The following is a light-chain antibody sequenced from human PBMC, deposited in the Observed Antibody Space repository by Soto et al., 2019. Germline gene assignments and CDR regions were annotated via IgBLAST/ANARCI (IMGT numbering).Light chain of an antibody. CDR2: DAS. CDR3: QQYNSYSWT. J-gene: IGKJ1*01. CDR1: QSISSW. V-gene: IGKV1-5*01. Sequence: DIQMTQSPSTLSASVGDRVTITCRASQSISSWLAWYQQKPGKAPKLLIYDASSLESGVPSRFSGSGSGTEFTRTSSSLQPDDFATYDCQQYNSYSWTVGQGTKVEIK.